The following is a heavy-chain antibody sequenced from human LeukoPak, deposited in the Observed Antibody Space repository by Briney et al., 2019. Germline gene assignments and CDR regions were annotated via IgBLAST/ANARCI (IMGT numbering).Heavy chain of an antibody. J-gene: IGHJ4*02. CDR2: IIGSGGNT. CDR1: GFTFSSYD. D-gene: IGHD4-17*01. CDR3: AKDRGNRDYLFDY. Sequence: PGGSLRLSCAASGFTFSSYDMSWVRQAPGKGQEWVSTIIGSGGNTYYADSVKGRFTISRDNSKDTLYLQMNSLRAEDTAVYYCAKDRGNRDYLFDYWGQGTLVTVSS. V-gene: IGHV3-23*01.